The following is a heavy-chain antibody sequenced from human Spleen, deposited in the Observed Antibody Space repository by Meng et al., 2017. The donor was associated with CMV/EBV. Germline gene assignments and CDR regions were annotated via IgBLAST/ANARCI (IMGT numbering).Heavy chain of an antibody. V-gene: IGHV3-49*04. CDR1: GFTFGDYA. CDR3: TRVRVLYYYDSSGYYSFFDY. J-gene: IGHJ4*02. D-gene: IGHD3-22*01. Sequence: GESLKISCTASGFTFGDYAMSWVRQAPGKGLEWVGFIRSKAYGGTTEYAASVKGRFTISRDDSKSIAYLQMNSLKTEDTAVYYCTRVRVLYYYDSSGYYSFFDYWGQGTTVTVSS. CDR2: IRSKAYGGTT.